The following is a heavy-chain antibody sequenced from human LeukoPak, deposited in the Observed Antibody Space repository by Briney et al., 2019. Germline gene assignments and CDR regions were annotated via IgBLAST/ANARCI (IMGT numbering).Heavy chain of an antibody. D-gene: IGHD3-10*01. CDR3: ARGEYD. J-gene: IGHJ4*02. Sequence: GGSLRLSCAASGFTFSRYSINWARQAPGKGLEWISYISAGGSTMYYADSVKGRFTISRDDAKNALYLQMNSLRDEDTAVYYCARGEYDWGQGTLVTVSS. CDR1: GFTFSRYS. V-gene: IGHV3-48*02. CDR2: ISAGGSTM.